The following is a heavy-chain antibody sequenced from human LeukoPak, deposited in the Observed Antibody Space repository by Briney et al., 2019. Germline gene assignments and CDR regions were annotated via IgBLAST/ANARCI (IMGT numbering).Heavy chain of an antibody. J-gene: IGHJ5*02. CDR2: IIPIFGTA. Sequence: ASVKVSCKASGGTFSSYAISWVRQAPGQGLEWMGGIIPIFGTANYAQKFQGRVTITADESTSTAYMELSSLRSEDTAVYYCARDEAVGATSSFDPWGQGTLVTVSS. V-gene: IGHV1-69*13. CDR3: ARDEAVGATSSFDP. D-gene: IGHD1-26*01. CDR1: GGTFSSYA.